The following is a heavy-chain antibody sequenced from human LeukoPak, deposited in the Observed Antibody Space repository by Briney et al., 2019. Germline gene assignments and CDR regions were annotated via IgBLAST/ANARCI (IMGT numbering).Heavy chain of an antibody. V-gene: IGHV3-53*01. Sequence: GGSLRLSCAASGFTVSLYYMTWVRQAPGKGLEWVSVIYSGGPTYYADSVKGRFTISRDNSKNTVYLQMNSLRGEDTAVYFCARGWVVATGGFDMWGQGTMVTVSS. D-gene: IGHD2-8*02. CDR2: IYSGGPT. CDR3: ARGWVVATGGFDM. J-gene: IGHJ3*02. CDR1: GFTVSLYY.